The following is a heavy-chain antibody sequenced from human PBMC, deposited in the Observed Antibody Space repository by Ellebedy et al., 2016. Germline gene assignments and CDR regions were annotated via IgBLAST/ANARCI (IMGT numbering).Heavy chain of an antibody. D-gene: IGHD5-18*01. Sequence: GGSLRLSXAASGFTFSSYAMSWVRQAPGKGLEWVSGISGGGGSTYYADAVKGRFTTSRDNSKTTLYLQMDSLRSEDTAVYYCAKGLQLLLPMIDYWGQGILVTVSS. CDR3: AKGLQLLLPMIDY. V-gene: IGHV3-23*01. CDR2: ISGGGGST. J-gene: IGHJ4*02. CDR1: GFTFSSYA.